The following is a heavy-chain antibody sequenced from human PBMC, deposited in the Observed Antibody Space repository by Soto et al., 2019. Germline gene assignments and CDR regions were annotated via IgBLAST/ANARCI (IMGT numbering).Heavy chain of an antibody. V-gene: IGHV6-1*01. J-gene: IGHJ6*03. Sequence: PSQTLSLTCAISGDSVSSNSAAWNWIRQSPSRGLEWLGRTYYRSKWYNDYAVSVKSRITINPDTSKNQFSLQLNSVTPEDTAVYYCARSQEPRGLTGTPIWYYYYYYMDVWGKGTTVTVSS. CDR3: ARSQEPRGLTGTPIWYYYYYYMDV. CDR2: TYYRSKWYN. CDR1: GDSVSSNSAA. D-gene: IGHD1-20*01.